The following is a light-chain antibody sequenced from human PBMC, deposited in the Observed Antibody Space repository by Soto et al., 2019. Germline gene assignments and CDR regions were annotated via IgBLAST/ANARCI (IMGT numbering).Light chain of an antibody. Sequence: DIVMTQSPDSLAVSLGERATINCKSSQSVLYSSKNKNYLAWYQQKPGQPPKLLIYWASTRESGVPDRFSGSGSGTDFTLTISSLEPEDFAVYYCQQRSAWPPITFGGGTKVEIK. CDR3: QQRSAWPPIT. CDR2: WAS. J-gene: IGKJ4*01. CDR1: QSVLYSSKNKNY. V-gene: IGKV4-1*01.